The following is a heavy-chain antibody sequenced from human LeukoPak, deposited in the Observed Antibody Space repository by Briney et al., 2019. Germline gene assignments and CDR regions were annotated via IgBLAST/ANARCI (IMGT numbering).Heavy chain of an antibody. CDR2: ISYDGSNK. D-gene: IGHD2-15*01. V-gene: IGHV3-30*18. CDR3: AKDMDCSGGSCYVYYGMDV. Sequence: PGGSLRLSCAASGFTFSSYGMYWVRQAPGKGLEWVAVISYDGSNKYYADSVKGRFTISRDNSKNTLYLQMNSLRAEDTAVYYCAKDMDCSGGSCYVYYGMDVWGQGTTVTVSS. CDR1: GFTFSSYG. J-gene: IGHJ6*02.